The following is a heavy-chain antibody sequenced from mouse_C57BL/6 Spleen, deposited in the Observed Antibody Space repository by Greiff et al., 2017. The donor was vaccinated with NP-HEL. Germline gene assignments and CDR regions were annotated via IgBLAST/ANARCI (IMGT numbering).Heavy chain of an antibody. V-gene: IGHV1-59*01. CDR1: GYTFTSYW. CDR2: IDPSASYT. J-gene: IGHJ4*01. D-gene: IGHD2-2*01. Sequence: QVQLQQPGAELVRPGTSVKLSCKASGYTFTSYWLHWVKQRPGHGLEWIGVIDPSASYTNYTQKFKGKATLTVDTSSSTAYMQLSSLTSEDSAVYYCARSYGYDGGYYAMDYWGQGTSVTVSS. CDR3: ARSYGYDGGYYAMDY.